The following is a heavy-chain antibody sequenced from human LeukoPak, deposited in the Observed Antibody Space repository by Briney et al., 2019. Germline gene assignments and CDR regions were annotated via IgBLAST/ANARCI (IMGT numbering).Heavy chain of an antibody. CDR3: ARIYCSSTSCYQGLDV. Sequence: SETLSLTCTVSGGSISSIGYFWGWVRQSPGKGLEWIGSLHYSGSTHYNPSLKRRVTISVDMSKDQFSLKLRSVTAADTAVYYCARIYCSSTSCYQGLDVWGKGTTVTVSS. CDR1: GGSISSIGYF. CDR2: LHYSGST. D-gene: IGHD2-2*01. J-gene: IGHJ6*04. V-gene: IGHV4-39*01.